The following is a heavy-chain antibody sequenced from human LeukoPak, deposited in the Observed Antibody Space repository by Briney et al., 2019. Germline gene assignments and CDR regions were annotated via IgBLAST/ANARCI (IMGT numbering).Heavy chain of an antibody. J-gene: IGHJ4*02. CDR3: AKISTSWWYDY. V-gene: IGHV3-30*02. CDR2: IWYDGSNK. CDR1: GFTFSSYG. Sequence: GGSLRLSCAASGFTFSSYGMHWVRQAPGKGLEWVAVIWYDGSNKYYADSVKGRFTISRDNSKNTLYLQMNSLRAEDTAVYYCAKISTSWWYDYWGQGTLVTVSS. D-gene: IGHD2-2*01.